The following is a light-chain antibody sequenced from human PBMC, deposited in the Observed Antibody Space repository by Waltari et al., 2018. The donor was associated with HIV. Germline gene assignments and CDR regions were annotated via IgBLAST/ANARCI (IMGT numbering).Light chain of an antibody. CDR1: KSISHY. V-gene: IGKV1-39*01. Sequence: YMTQSPSSLSTYVRDKLTITCRARKSISHYLKWYQKRAGTATKLLIYAASSLQTSAPTRFSASGSGKDFTPIISSLQPEDSVTYYCQQSFTSPRMFGGGTKVEIK. J-gene: IGKJ4*02. CDR3: QQSFTSPRM. CDR2: AAS.